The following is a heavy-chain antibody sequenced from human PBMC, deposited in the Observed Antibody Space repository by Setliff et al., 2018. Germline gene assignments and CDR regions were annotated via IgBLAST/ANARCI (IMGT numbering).Heavy chain of an antibody. V-gene: IGHV3-48*01. CDR1: GFNFNRYA. CDR3: ARVGIFGGGYFDF. D-gene: IGHD3-3*01. Sequence: GGSLRLSCAASGFNFNRYAMNWVRQTPGKGLEWVSYISATSNTIYYADSVKGRFTISRDSAKNSLYLQMNSLRPEDTAVYYCARVGIFGGGYFDFWGQGTLVTVSS. CDR2: ISATSNTI. J-gene: IGHJ4*02.